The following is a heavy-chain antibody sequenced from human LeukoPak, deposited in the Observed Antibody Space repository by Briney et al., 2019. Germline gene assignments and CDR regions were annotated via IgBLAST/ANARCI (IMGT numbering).Heavy chain of an antibody. D-gene: IGHD6-19*01. Sequence: GGSLRLSCAASGFTLSSYAMSWVRQAPGKGLEWVSAKSGSGGSTYYADSVKGRFTISRDNSKNTLYLQMNSLRAEDTAVYYCARYSSDWGTPDYWGQGTLVTVSS. V-gene: IGHV3-23*01. CDR2: KSGSGGST. CDR1: GFTLSSYA. J-gene: IGHJ4*02. CDR3: ARYSSDWGTPDY.